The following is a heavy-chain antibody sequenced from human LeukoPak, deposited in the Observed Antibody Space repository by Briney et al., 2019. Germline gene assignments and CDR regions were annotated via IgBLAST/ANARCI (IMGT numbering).Heavy chain of an antibody. CDR1: GFTFSSYS. Sequence: GGSLRLSCAASGFTFSSYSMNWVRQAPGKGLEWVSVFYASGSTYYTDSVKGRFTISRDISKNSLHLQMNSLRPEDTAVYYCAAKGNAYTGIYVFAHWGQGTLVTVSS. CDR3: AAKGNAYTGIYVFAH. J-gene: IGHJ4*02. V-gene: IGHV3-66*01. D-gene: IGHD3-16*01. CDR2: FYASGST.